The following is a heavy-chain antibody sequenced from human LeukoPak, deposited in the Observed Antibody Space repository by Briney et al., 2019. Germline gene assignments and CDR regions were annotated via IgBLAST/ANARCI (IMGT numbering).Heavy chain of an antibody. Sequence: SETLSLTCTVSGGSISSYYWSWIRQPPGKGLEWIGYIFYTGSTNYNPSLKSRVTISVLTSKNQFSLKLSSVTAADTAVYYCARAPHWYDFTFDPWGQGTLVTVSS. CDR3: ARAPHWYDFTFDP. V-gene: IGHV4-59*01. CDR1: GGSISSYY. D-gene: IGHD3-3*01. J-gene: IGHJ5*02. CDR2: IFYTGST.